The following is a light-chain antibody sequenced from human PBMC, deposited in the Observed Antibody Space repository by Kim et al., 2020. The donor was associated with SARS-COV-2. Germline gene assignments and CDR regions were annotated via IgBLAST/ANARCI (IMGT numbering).Light chain of an antibody. CDR1: QGISSY. CDR2: AAS. CDR3: QQYYSYPMYT. V-gene: IGKV1-8*01. Sequence: ASTGDRVTITCRASQGISSYLAWYQQKPGNAPKLLIYAASTLQSGVPSRFSGSGSGTDFTLTISCLQSEDFATYYCQQYYSYPMYTFGQGTKLEI. J-gene: IGKJ2*01.